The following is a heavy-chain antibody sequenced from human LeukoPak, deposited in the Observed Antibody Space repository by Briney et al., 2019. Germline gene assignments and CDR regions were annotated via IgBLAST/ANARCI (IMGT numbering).Heavy chain of an antibody. V-gene: IGHV1-2*02. CDR2: INPNSGGT. CDR1: GYTFIGYY. CDR3: ARAGAQQQLLWYFDL. J-gene: IGHJ2*01. D-gene: IGHD6-13*01. Sequence: GASVKVSCKASGYTFIGYYMHWVRQAPGQGLEWMGWINPNSGGTKYAQKFQGRVTVTRDTSISTAYLELSRLTSDDTAVYYCARAGAQQQLLWYFDLWGRGTLVTVSS.